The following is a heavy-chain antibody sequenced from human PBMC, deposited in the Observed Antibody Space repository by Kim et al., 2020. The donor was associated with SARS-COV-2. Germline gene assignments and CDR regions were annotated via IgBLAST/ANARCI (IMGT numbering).Heavy chain of an antibody. CDR2: IDGSDWTT. CDR3: LKGGWGWIWDH. V-gene: IGHV3-23*01. J-gene: IGHJ4*02. CDR1: GFTFTGYA. D-gene: IGHD2-2*03. Sequence: GGSLRLSCTTSGFTFTGYAMSWVRQAPGKGLEWVSSIDGSDWTTYYVDSVKGRFTISRDDSKSTLYLWMTSLRADDTAVYYCLKGGWGWIWDHWGQGAHVTVAS.